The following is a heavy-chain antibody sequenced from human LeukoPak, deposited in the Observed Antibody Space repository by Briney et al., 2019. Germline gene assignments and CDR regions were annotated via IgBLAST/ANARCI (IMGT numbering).Heavy chain of an antibody. D-gene: IGHD3-10*01. J-gene: IGHJ4*02. V-gene: IGHV3-23*01. CDR1: GFIFRNCA. CDR2: ISGTGYNT. CDR3: AKHVSGSLFYFDY. Sequence: GGSLRLSCAASGFIFRNCAMSWVRQAPGKGLEWVSGISGTGYNTYYADSVKGRFTISRDNSKNTLYLQMNSLGAEDTAVYYCAKHVSGSLFYFDYWGQRTLVTVSS.